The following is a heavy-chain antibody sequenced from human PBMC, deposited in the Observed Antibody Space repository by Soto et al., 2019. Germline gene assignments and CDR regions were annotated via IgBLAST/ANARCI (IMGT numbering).Heavy chain of an antibody. Sequence: QVQLVQSGVEVQKTGASVKVSCKASGYTFTSYGISWVRQAPGQGLEWMGLLIPYNGDTIYAQKCQGRVILTTDTATSTAYMELGSLRSDDTAVYYCVRDASSGYRGWWDPWGQGTLVTVCS. D-gene: IGHD5-18*01. J-gene: IGHJ5*02. CDR2: LIPYNGDT. CDR3: VRDASSGYRGWWDP. CDR1: GYTFTSYG. V-gene: IGHV1-18*01.